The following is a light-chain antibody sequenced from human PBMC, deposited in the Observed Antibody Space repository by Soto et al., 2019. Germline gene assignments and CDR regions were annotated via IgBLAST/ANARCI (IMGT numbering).Light chain of an antibody. CDR2: GTS. J-gene: IGKJ5*01. CDR1: QSVSSN. V-gene: IGKV3-11*01. CDR3: QQRGIWPPIT. Sequence: EIMMTQSPATLSVSPGERATLSCRASQSVSSNLAWYQQKPGQAPRLLIYGTSTRATGVPARFSGSGSGTDFTLTITSLEPEDFAVYYCQQRGIWPPITFGQGTRLEIK.